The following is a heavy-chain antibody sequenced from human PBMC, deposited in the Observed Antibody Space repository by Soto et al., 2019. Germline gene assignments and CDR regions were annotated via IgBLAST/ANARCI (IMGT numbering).Heavy chain of an antibody. J-gene: IGHJ5*01. D-gene: IGHD1-26*01. CDR1: GYTFTSYG. V-gene: IGHV1-18*04. CDR3: ARGSPVGATNQDWFDS. CDR2: ISAYNGNT. Sequence: SAVKVSCKASGYTFTSYGISWVRQAPGQGLEWMGWISAYNGNTNYAQKLQGRVTMTTDTSTSTAYMELRSLRSDDTAVYYCARGSPVGATNQDWFDSWGQRSLVTVSS.